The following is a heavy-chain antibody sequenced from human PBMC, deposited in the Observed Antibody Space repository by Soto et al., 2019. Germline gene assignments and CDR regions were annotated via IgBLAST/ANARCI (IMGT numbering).Heavy chain of an antibody. D-gene: IGHD6-13*01. Sequence: QVQLVESGGGVVQPGRSLRLSCAASGFTFSHYGMHWVRQAPGKGLEWVAVIWYDGSYKYYGDSVKGRFTISRDQSKNTLFLQMDSLSAEDSAVYYCAREAAPSGTLGHFDLWGRGTLVTGSS. V-gene: IGHV3-33*01. CDR2: IWYDGSYK. CDR1: GFTFSHYG. J-gene: IGHJ2*01. CDR3: AREAAPSGTLGHFDL.